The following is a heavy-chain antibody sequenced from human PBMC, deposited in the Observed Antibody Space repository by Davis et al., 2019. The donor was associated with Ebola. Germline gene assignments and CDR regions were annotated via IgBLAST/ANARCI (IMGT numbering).Heavy chain of an antibody. CDR3: ARMIIMLTLFDY. D-gene: IGHD3-16*01. CDR2: ISGSGGST. V-gene: IGHV3-23*01. J-gene: IGHJ4*02. CDR1: GFTFSSYA. Sequence: GGSLRLSCAASGFTFSSYAMSWVRQAPGKGLEWVSAISGSGGSTYYADSVKGRFTISRDNSKNTLYLQMNSLRAEDTAVYYCARMIIMLTLFDYWGQGTLVAVSS.